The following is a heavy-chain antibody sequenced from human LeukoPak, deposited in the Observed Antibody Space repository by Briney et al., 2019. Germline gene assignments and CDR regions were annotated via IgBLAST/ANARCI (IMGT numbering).Heavy chain of an antibody. CDR3: ARVYYASGRYDIGAMDV. D-gene: IGHD3-10*01. Sequence: PGGSLRLSCRASGFIFEDYGMSWVRLVAGKGPEWVAGINWEGNSIGYADSVKGRFIISKDNAKRSLYLQMNSLRAEDTALYHCARVYYASGRYDIGAMDVWGTGTTVIVSS. V-gene: IGHV3-20*01. J-gene: IGHJ6*03. CDR1: GFIFEDYG. CDR2: INWEGNSI.